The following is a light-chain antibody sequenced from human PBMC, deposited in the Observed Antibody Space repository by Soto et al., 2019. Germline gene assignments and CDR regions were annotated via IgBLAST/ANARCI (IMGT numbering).Light chain of an antibody. CDR3: QQYNDWPRT. CDR1: QSVGTC. V-gene: IGKV3-15*01. Sequence: EIVMTQTPATLSVSPGERATLSCRASQSVGTCLAWYQQKPGQAPRLLIYGASTRAAGISPRFSGGGSGTEFTLTISSLQSEDFAVYYCQQYNDWPRTFGQGTKVGIK. CDR2: GAS. J-gene: IGKJ1*01.